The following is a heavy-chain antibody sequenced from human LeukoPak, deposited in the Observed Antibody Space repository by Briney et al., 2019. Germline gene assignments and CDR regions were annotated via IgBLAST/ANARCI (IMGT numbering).Heavy chain of an antibody. Sequence: PGGSLRLSCAASGFTFSSYAMSWVRQAPGKGLEWVANIKQDGSEKYYVDSVKGRFTISRDSAKNSLYLQMNSLRAEDTAVYYCARLCSSTSCYHYDMDVWGQGTTVTVSS. CDR1: GFTFSSYA. D-gene: IGHD2-2*01. V-gene: IGHV3-7*01. J-gene: IGHJ6*02. CDR2: IKQDGSEK. CDR3: ARLCSSTSCYHYDMDV.